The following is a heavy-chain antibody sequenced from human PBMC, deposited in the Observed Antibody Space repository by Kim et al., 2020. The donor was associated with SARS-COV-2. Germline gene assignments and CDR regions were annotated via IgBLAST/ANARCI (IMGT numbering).Heavy chain of an antibody. CDR2: IYYSGST. D-gene: IGHD3-10*01. Sequence: SETLSLTCTVSGGSISSYYWSWIRQPPGKGLEWIGYIYYSGSTNYNPSLKSRVTISVDTSKNQFSLKLSSVTAADTAVYYCARDGHIYYYGSGPNYGMDVWGQGTTVTVSS. CDR3: ARDGHIYYYGSGPNYGMDV. J-gene: IGHJ6*02. V-gene: IGHV4-59*01. CDR1: GGSISSYY.